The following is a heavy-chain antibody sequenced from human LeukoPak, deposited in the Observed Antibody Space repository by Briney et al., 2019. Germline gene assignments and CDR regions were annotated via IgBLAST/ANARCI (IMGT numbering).Heavy chain of an antibody. CDR1: GFTVSSNY. CDR3: AKKSPQETTVGPYWYLGL. Sequence: GGSLRLSCAASGFTVSSNYMSWVRQAPGKGLEWVSLIYSGDSTYYADSVKGRFTISRNSSKNTLYLQMNSLRADDTAVYYCAKKSPQETTVGPYWYLGLWGRGTLVTVSS. V-gene: IGHV3-66*01. J-gene: IGHJ2*01. CDR2: IYSGDST. D-gene: IGHD4-23*01.